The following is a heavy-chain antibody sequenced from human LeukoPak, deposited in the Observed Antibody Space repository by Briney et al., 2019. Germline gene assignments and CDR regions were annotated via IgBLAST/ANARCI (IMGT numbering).Heavy chain of an antibody. CDR1: GGSISSYY. Sequence: SETLSLTCTVSGGSISSYYWSWIRQPPGKGLEWIGYIYYSGSTNYNPSLKSRVTISVDTSKNQFSLKLSSVTAADTAVYYCARGGILSSSSPPNYYYYYYYMDVWGKGTTVTVSS. D-gene: IGHD6-6*01. CDR2: IYYSGST. CDR3: ARGGILSSSSPPNYYYYYYYMDV. V-gene: IGHV4-59*12. J-gene: IGHJ6*03.